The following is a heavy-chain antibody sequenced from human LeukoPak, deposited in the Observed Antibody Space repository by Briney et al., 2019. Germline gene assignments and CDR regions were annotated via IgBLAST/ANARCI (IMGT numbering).Heavy chain of an antibody. J-gene: IGHJ4*02. Sequence: GGSLRLSCAAFDLILSNYWMSWVRQVPGKGLEWVANIKQDGTKKYYADSVKGRFTVSRDNAQNSLYLQMNSLRAEDSAIYYCARESQGSSGFSFFDYWGQGTPVTVSS. CDR2: IKQDGTKK. D-gene: IGHD6-19*01. CDR3: ARESQGSSGFSFFDY. CDR1: DLILSNYW. V-gene: IGHV3-7*03.